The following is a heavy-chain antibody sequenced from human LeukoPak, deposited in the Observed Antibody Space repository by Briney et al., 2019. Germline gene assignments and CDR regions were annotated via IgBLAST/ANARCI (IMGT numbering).Heavy chain of an antibody. CDR1: GGSIGSTYY. V-gene: IGHV4-39*01. CDR2: ISYSGST. D-gene: IGHD2-2*01. CDR3: AQQGYCSTTSCYARFDY. J-gene: IGHJ4*02. Sequence: PSQTLSLTCTVSGGSIGSTYYWGWIRQPPGKGLEFIGSISYSGSTYYNPSLKSRLTISIDTSKSQLSLRLSSVTAADTAVYFCAQQGYCSTTSCYARFDYWGQGTQVTVSS.